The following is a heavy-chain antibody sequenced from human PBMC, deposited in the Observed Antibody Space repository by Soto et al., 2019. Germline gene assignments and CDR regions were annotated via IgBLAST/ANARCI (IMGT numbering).Heavy chain of an antibody. V-gene: IGHV1-69*04. CDR2: IIPILGIA. J-gene: IGHJ6*03. Sequence: GASVKVSCKASGYTFTSYDINWVRQATGQGLEWMGRIIPILGIANYAQKFQGRVTITADKSTSTAYMELSSLRSEDTAVYYCARAGVNDFWSGYAAYYYYYYMDVWGKGTTVTVSS. CDR1: GYTFTSYD. D-gene: IGHD3-3*01. CDR3: ARAGVNDFWSGYAAYYYYYYMDV.